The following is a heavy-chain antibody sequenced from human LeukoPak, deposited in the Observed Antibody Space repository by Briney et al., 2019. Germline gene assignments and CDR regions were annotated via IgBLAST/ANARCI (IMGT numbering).Heavy chain of an antibody. J-gene: IGHJ4*02. CDR1: GFTVHNNY. CDR2: ITGGAAAT. D-gene: IGHD3-22*01. CDR3: ARDHESSGYPTSDY. V-gene: IGHV3-66*01. Sequence: GGSLRLSCAASGFTVHNNYMNWVRQAPGKLLEWVATITGGAAATFYADSVKGRFTISRDNSKNTLFLQMNSLRADDTALYFCARDHESSGYPTSDYWAREPWSPSPQ.